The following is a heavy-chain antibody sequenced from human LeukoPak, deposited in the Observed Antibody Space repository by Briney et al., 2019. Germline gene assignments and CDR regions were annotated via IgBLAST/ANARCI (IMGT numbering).Heavy chain of an antibody. CDR1: GGSISSGGYY. CDR2: IYYSGST. CDR3: ARVDDYYYNMDV. D-gene: IGHD3/OR15-3a*01. J-gene: IGHJ6*02. V-gene: IGHV4-31*03. Sequence: SQTLSLTCTVSGGSISSGGYYWSWIRQHPGKGLEWIGNIYYSGSTYYNPSLKSRVTISVDTSENQFSLKLSSATAADTAVYYCARVDDYYYNMDVWGQGTTVTVSS.